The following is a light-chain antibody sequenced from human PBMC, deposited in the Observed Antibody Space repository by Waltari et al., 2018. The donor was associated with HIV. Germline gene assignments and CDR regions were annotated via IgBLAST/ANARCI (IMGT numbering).Light chain of an antibody. CDR2: RNH. J-gene: IGLJ2*01. Sequence: SVLTQPPSASGTPGQRVTISCSGSSSNIGSHYVFWYQQLPGTAPKLLMHRNHQRPSAVPDLFSDSTSGTSASLAISGLRSEDEADYYCATWDDSLSGVLFGGGTKLTVL. CDR1: SSNIGSHY. CDR3: ATWDDSLSGVL. V-gene: IGLV1-47*01.